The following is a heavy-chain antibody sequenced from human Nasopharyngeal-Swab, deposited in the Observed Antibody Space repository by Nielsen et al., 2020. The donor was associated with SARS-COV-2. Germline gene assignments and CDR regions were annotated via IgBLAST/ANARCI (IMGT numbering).Heavy chain of an antibody. D-gene: IGHD6-19*01. CDR2: INHSGST. Sequence: SETLSLTCAVYGGSFSGYYWSWIRQPPGKGLEWIGEINHSGSTNYNPSLKSRVTISVDTSKNQFSLKLSPVTAADTAVYYCARGVKSKGGSSGRDYWGQGTLVTVSS. CDR1: GGSFSGYY. V-gene: IGHV4-34*01. J-gene: IGHJ4*02. CDR3: ARGVKSKGGSSGRDY.